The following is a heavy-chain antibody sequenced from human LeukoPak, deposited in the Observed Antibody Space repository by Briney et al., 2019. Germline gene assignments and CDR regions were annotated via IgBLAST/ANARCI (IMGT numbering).Heavy chain of an antibody. J-gene: IGHJ4*02. CDR2: MWHDGTRE. CDR3: AGDLSYGSLDF. Sequence: GGSLRLSCAVPGFILRTHGMHWVRQAPGKGLEWVAGMWHDGTREDYEDSVKGRFTISRDMSKNTLNLQMNSLRVEDTAMFYCAGDLSYGSLDFGGQGTLVTVSS. V-gene: IGHV3-33*01. D-gene: IGHD1-26*01. CDR1: GFILRTHG.